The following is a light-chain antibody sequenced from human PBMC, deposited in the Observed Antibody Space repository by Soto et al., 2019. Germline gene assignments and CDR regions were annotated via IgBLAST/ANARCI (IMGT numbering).Light chain of an antibody. Sequence: EIVLTQSPCTLSLSPGDRATLSCRASQSVSSRYLAWYQQKPGQAPRLLIFGASSRATGIPDRFSGSGSGTDFTLTISRLEPGDFAVYYCQQRSQWPPMTFGQGTRLEIK. CDR1: QSVSSRY. CDR3: QQRSQWPPMT. CDR2: GAS. V-gene: IGKV3D-20*02. J-gene: IGKJ5*01.